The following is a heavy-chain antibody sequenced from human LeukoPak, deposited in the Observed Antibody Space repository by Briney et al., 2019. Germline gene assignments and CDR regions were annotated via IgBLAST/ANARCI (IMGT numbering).Heavy chain of an antibody. J-gene: IGHJ4*02. CDR2: ISGSSSST. D-gene: IGHD1-26*01. V-gene: IGHV3-23*01. Sequence: GGSLRLSCAASGFTFSSYAMSWVRQAPGKGLEWVSAISGSSSSTYYADSVKGRFTVFRGNSKNTVYLQMNSLRVEDTAEYYCAKDMGEDGSYFLDYWGQGTLVTVSS. CDR1: GFTFSSYA. CDR3: AKDMGEDGSYFLDY.